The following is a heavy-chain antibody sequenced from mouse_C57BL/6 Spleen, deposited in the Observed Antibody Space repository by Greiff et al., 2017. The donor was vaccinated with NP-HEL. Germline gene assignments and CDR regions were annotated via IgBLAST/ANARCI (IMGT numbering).Heavy chain of an antibody. J-gene: IGHJ4*01. Sequence: EVQRVESGGGLVKPGGSLKLSCAASGFTFSDYGMHWVRQAPEKGLEWVAYISSGSSTIYYADTVKGRFTISRDNAKNTLFLQMTRLRSEDTAMYYCASDGGYAMDYWGQGTSVTVSS. CDR1: GFTFSDYG. CDR2: ISSGSSTI. CDR3: ASDGGYAMDY. V-gene: IGHV5-17*01.